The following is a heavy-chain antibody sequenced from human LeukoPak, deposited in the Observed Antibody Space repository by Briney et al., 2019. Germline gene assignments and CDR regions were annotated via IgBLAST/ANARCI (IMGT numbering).Heavy chain of an antibody. CDR3: SREFPFCGADCFSGVFDI. CDR1: GYTFSSYG. J-gene: IGHJ3*02. V-gene: IGHV1-18*01. Sequence: ASVNVSCKASGYTFSSYGINWVRQAPGQGLEWMGWISVINSGNTRYAQNFQGRLTMTTDTSTTTAYMELRSLRPDDTAVYYCSREFPFCGADCFSGVFDIWGQGTMVTVS. CDR2: ISVINSGNT. D-gene: IGHD2-21*02.